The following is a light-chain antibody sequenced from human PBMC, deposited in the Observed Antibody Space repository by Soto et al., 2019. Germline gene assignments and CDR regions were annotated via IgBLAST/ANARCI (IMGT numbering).Light chain of an antibody. CDR1: DGPVTSNHY. V-gene: IGLV7-46*01. CDR2: DTT. J-gene: IGLJ2*01. CDR3: LLAYSGGRV. Sequence: QTVVTQEPSLTVSPGGTVTLTCGSSDGPVTSNHYPYWYQQRPGQVPRTLVYDTTNRQSWAPARFSGSLVGVKAALTLSGAQPEDEADYYCLLAYSGGRVFGGGTKLTVL.